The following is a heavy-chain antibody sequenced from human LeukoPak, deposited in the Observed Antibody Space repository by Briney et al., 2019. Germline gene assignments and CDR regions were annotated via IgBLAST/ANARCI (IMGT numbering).Heavy chain of an antibody. J-gene: IGHJ4*02. CDR2: IYYSGST. V-gene: IGHV4-59*01. D-gene: IGHD3-10*01. CDR1: GGSINNYY. Sequence: ETLSLTCTVSGGSINNYYWSWIRQPPGKGLEWIGYIYYSGSTNYNPSLKSRVTISIDTSKNQFSLKLSSVTAADTAVYYCAKSSGSYYNVDFDYWGQGTLVTVSS. CDR3: AKSSGSYYNVDFDY.